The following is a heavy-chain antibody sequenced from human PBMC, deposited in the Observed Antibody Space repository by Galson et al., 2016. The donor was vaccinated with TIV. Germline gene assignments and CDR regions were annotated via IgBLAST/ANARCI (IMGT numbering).Heavy chain of an antibody. V-gene: IGHV5-51*03. CDR2: IYPGDSDA. CDR3: ARLRDSTEVVASATCDQ. CDR1: GYTFRIYW. J-gene: IGHJ4*02. Sequence: QSGAEVKKPGESLKISCKGSGYTFRIYWIGWVRQRPGKGLEWMGNIYPGDSDARYSPSFQGQVTISVDKSINTAYLQWNSLKASDSAIYYCARLRDSTEVVASATCDQWGQGSLVTVSS. D-gene: IGHD2-15*01.